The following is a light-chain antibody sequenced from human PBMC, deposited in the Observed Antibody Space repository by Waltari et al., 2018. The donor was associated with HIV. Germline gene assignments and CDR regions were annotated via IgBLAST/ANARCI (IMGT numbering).Light chain of an antibody. CDR1: ALPKHY. CDR3: QSADSNASLWV. CDR2: KDT. Sequence: SYELTQPPSVSVSPGQTARITCSGDALPKHYAYWYQQRPGQAPVLVLYKDTERPSGIPERFSGSSSGTTATLTIIGVQAQDEADYHCQSADSNASLWVFGGGTKLTVL. J-gene: IGLJ3*02. V-gene: IGLV3-25*03.